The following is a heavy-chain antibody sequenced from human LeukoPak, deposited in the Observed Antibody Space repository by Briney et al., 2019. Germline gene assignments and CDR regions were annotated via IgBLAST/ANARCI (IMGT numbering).Heavy chain of an antibody. D-gene: IGHD6-19*01. J-gene: IGHJ4*02. Sequence: PGGSLRLSCAASGFTFSSYAMSWVRQAPGKGLEWVQAISGSGGSAYYADSVKGRFTISRDNSKNTLYLQMNSLRAEDTAVYYCAKGIAVAGTTNFDYWGQGTLVTVSS. CDR2: ISGSGGSA. CDR3: AKGIAVAGTTNFDY. CDR1: GFTFSSYA. V-gene: IGHV3-23*01.